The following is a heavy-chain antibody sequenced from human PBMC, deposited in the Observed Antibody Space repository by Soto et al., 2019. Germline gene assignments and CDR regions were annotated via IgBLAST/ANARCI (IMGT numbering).Heavy chain of an antibody. CDR1: GYTFSTYY. J-gene: IGHJ4*02. Sequence: ASVKVSCKASGYTFSTYYMHWVRQAPGQGLEWMGIINPSGATTRYAQKFQGRVSLTRDTSTSTVYMDLSSLRSEDTAVYYCARSANWNYGYFDYWGQGTLVTSPQ. V-gene: IGHV1-46*01. D-gene: IGHD1-7*01. CDR3: ARSANWNYGYFDY. CDR2: INPSGATT.